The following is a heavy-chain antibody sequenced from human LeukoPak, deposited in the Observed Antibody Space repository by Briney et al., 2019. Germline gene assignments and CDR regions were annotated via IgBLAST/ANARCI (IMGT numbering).Heavy chain of an antibody. V-gene: IGHV3-48*02. Sequence: GGSLRLSCAASGFTFSSYRMNWVRQAPGKGLEWVSYISSSSSTRHYADSVKVRFTISRDNAKNSLYLQMNSLRDEDTAVYYCAGGLYGMDVWGQGTTVTVSS. J-gene: IGHJ6*02. CDR1: GFTFSSYR. CDR3: AGGLYGMDV. CDR2: ISSSSSTR.